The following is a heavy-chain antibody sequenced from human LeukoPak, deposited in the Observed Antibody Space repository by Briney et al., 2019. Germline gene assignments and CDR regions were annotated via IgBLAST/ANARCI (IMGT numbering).Heavy chain of an antibody. Sequence: SEALPLARRIPVESPCSSGYSSSRVSQPPGKGMEWIPPIYYNGSTFYNPSHPALESRLTISADTSKKQFSLRLTSVTAADTALYYCASRYCPSSHCNPLFQHWGQGTLVSVSS. V-gene: IGHV4-39*01. CDR1: VESPCSSGYS. CDR2: IYYNGST. D-gene: IGHD2-8*01. J-gene: IGHJ1*01. CDR3: ASRYCPSSHCNPLFQH.